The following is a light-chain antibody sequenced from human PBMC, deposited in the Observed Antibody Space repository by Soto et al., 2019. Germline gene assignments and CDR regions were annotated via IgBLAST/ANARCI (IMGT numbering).Light chain of an antibody. J-gene: IGKJ3*01. Sequence: EIVLTQSPGTLSLSPGERATLSCRASQSVSGNCLAWYQQKPGQAPRLLIYAASNRATGIPDRFSGSGSGTDFTLTISRLEPEDFAVYYCQQLGSSPFTFGPGTRVDIK. CDR3: QQLGSSPFT. CDR2: AAS. V-gene: IGKV3-20*01. CDR1: QSVSGNC.